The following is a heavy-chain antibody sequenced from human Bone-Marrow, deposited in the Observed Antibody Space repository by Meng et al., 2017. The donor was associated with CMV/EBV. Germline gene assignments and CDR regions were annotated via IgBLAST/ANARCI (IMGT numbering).Heavy chain of an antibody. CDR3: ARPIYGGGYRNAN. V-gene: IGHV3-53*01. CDR2: IGGVTTNET. CDR1: GFTVSSNY. J-gene: IGHJ4*02. D-gene: IGHD1-26*01. Sequence: GESLKISCAASGFTVSSNYMSWVRQAPGKGLEWVSVIGGVTTNETHYADSVKGRFTISRDNSKNTLYLQMNSLRVEDTAVYYCARPIYGGGYRNANWGQGTRVTGSS.